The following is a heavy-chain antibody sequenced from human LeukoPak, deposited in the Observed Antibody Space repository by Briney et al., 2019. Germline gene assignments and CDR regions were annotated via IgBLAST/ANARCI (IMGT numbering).Heavy chain of an antibody. CDR2: IEANGGGT. CDR1: GFTFSTYT. V-gene: IGHV3-23*01. D-gene: IGHD6-19*01. Sequence: GGALRLSCAASGFTFSTYTMSWVRQAPGEGLEWVSVIEANGGGTRYEDSVRDRFTISRDDSENPLFLQMHSLRGDDTAVYHCAREQFRASGYTSGLWDSWRPGTLVTVSS. CDR3: AREQFRASGYTSGLWDS. J-gene: IGHJ4*02.